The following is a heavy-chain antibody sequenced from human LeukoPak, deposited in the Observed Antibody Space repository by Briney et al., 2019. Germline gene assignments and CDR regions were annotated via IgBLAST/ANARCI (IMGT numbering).Heavy chain of an antibody. CDR2: INPNSGGT. V-gene: IGHV1-2*02. Sequence: ASVKVSCKASGYTFTSYGISWVRQAPGQGLEWMGWINPNSGGTNYAQKFQGRVTMTRDTSISTAYMELSRLRSDDTAVYYCARDLRYCSSTSCYGDNWFDPWGQGTLVTVSS. D-gene: IGHD2-2*01. CDR1: GYTFTSYG. J-gene: IGHJ5*02. CDR3: ARDLRYCSSTSCYGDNWFDP.